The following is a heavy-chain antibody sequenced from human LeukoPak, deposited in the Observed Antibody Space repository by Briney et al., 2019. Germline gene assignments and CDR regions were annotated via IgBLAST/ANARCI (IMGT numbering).Heavy chain of an antibody. CDR2: IIPIFGTA. CDR1: GGTFSSYA. CDR3: AREGSKTGDRDYYFDY. D-gene: IGHD7-27*01. V-gene: IGHV1-69*05. J-gene: IGHJ4*02. Sequence: SVKVSCKASGGTFSSYAISWVRQAPGQGLEWMGGIIPIFGTANYAQKFQGRVTITTDESTSTAYMELSSLRSEDTAVYYCAREGSKTGDRDYYFDYWGQGTLVTVSS.